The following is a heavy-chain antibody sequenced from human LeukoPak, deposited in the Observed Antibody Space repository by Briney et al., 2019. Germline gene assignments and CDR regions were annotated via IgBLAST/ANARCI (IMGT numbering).Heavy chain of an antibody. CDR3: AYGAQGAFDI. CDR1: GGSISSGSYY. CDR2: IYTSGSS. V-gene: IGHV4-61*02. Sequence: PSETLSLTCTVSGGSISSGSYYWNWIRQPAGKGLEWIGRIYTSGSSNYNPSLKSRVTISVDTSKNQFSLKLSSVTAADTAVYYCAYGAQGAFDIWGQGTMVTVSS. J-gene: IGHJ3*02. D-gene: IGHD4-17*01.